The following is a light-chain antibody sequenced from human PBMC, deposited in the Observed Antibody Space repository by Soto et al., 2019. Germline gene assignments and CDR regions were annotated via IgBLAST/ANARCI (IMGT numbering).Light chain of an antibody. CDR1: TGHSSSA. V-gene: IGLV4-69*01. CDR3: QTWGTGKGV. Sequence: QLVLTQSPSASASLGASVKLTYTLSTGHSSSAIAWLQQQPEKGPRYLMKLNTDGSHTKGDGIPDRFSGSSSGAERYLTISRLQSEDEADYYCQTWGTGKGVFGGGTKLTVL. CDR2: LNTDGSH. J-gene: IGLJ3*02.